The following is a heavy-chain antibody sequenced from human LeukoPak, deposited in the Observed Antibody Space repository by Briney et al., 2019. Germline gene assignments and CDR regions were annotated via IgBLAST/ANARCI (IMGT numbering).Heavy chain of an antibody. CDR1: GYTFTGYY. CDR2: INPKSGGT. D-gene: IGHD5-24*01. Sequence: ASVKVSCKASGYTFTGYYMHWVRQAPGQGLEWMGWINPKSGGTNYAQKFQGRVTMTRDTSISTAYMELSRLRSDDTAVYYCARVGVNWLQSRGWFDPWGQGTLVTVSS. V-gene: IGHV1-2*02. J-gene: IGHJ5*02. CDR3: ARVGVNWLQSRGWFDP.